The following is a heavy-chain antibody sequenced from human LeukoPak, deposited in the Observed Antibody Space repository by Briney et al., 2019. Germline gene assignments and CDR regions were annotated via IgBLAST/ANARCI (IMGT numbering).Heavy chain of an antibody. CDR2: IYHSGST. J-gene: IGHJ6*02. CDR3: ARDLPYYDILTGYTYYYYGMDV. D-gene: IGHD3-9*01. Sequence: PGGSLRLSCAASGFTFSSYAMSWVRQAPGKGLEWIGEIYHSGSTNYNPSLKSRVTISVDKSKNQFSLKLSSVTAADTAVYYCARDLPYYDILTGYTYYYYGMDVWGQGTTVTVSS. V-gene: IGHV4-4*02. CDR1: GFTFSSYAM.